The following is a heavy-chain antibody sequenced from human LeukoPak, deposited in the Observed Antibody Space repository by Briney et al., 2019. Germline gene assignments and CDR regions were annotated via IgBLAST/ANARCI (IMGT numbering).Heavy chain of an antibody. CDR3: ARGIVVVVGASDHFDY. CDR1: GFTFSTYW. D-gene: IGHD2-15*01. CDR2: ISPDGSDK. J-gene: IGHJ4*02. V-gene: IGHV3-7*01. Sequence: PGGSLRLSCAASGFTFSTYWMNWVRQAPGKGLERVGTISPDGSDKYYVDSVKGRFTISRDNAKTSLYLQINSLRADDTALYFCARGIVVVVGASDHFDYWGQGTLTTVSS.